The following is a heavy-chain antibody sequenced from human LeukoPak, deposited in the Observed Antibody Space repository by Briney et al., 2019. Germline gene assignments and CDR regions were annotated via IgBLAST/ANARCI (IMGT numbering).Heavy chain of an antibody. Sequence: PSETLSLTCTVSGGSISSGSYYWGWIRQPPGKGLEWIGSIYYSGSIYYNPSLKSRVTISVDTSKNQFSLKLSSVTAADTAVYYCAGGYYDSSAYYGAFDIWGQGTMVTVSS. CDR1: GGSISSGSYY. CDR2: IYYSGSI. V-gene: IGHV4-39*07. CDR3: AGGYYDSSAYYGAFDI. J-gene: IGHJ3*02. D-gene: IGHD3-22*01.